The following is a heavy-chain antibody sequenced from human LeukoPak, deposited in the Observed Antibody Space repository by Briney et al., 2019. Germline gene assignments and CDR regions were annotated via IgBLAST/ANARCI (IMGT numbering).Heavy chain of an antibody. CDR3: ARGKPSSGCHHDY. D-gene: IGHD3-22*01. V-gene: IGHV4-31*03. Sequence: SETLSLTCTVSGWSISSGGYYWSWIRQHPGKGLEWIAYIFYTGITYYNPSLKSRVTMSVDTSKNQFSLRLSSVTVADTAVYYCARGKPSSGCHHDYWGQGTLVTVSS. CDR1: GWSISSGGYY. CDR2: IFYTGIT. J-gene: IGHJ4*02.